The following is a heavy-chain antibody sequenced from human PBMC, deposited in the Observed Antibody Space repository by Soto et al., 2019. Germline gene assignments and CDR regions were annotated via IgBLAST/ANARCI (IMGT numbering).Heavy chain of an antibody. CDR3: ARHPSDFWFDP. V-gene: IGHV4-39*01. Sequence: SETLSLTCTVSGGSILDSTYYWTWIRQSPGKGLEWIGTIFYSGGTFYTPSLKSRVTMSVDTSNNQFSLKLSSVTAADTAVYYCARHPSDFWFDPWGQGTLVTVSS. J-gene: IGHJ5*02. CDR2: IFYSGGT. CDR1: GGSILDSTYY. D-gene: IGHD2-21*02.